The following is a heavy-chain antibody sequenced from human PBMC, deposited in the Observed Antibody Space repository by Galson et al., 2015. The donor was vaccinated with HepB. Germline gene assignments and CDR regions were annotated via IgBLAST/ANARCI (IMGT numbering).Heavy chain of an antibody. Sequence: ETLSLTCAVYGGSFSGYYWSWIRQPPGKGLEWIGEINHSGSTNYNPSLKSRVTISVDTSKNQFSLKLSSVTAADTAVYYCARVSSGYYYVGAFDIWGQGTMVTVSS. V-gene: IGHV4-34*01. CDR1: GGSFSGYY. J-gene: IGHJ3*02. D-gene: IGHD3-22*01. CDR3: ARVSSGYYYVGAFDI. CDR2: INHSGST.